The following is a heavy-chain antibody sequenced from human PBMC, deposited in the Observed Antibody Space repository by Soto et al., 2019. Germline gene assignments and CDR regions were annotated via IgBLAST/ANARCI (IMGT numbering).Heavy chain of an antibody. D-gene: IGHD2-15*01. CDR2: ISAYNGNT. CDR1: SYTFTSYG. V-gene: IGHV1-18*03. J-gene: IGHJ4*02. CDR3: ARNTPSYGTPHDY. Sequence: ASVKVSCKASSYTFTSYGISWVRQAPGQGLEWMGWISAYNGNTNYAQKLQGRVTMTTDTYTSTAYMELRSLRSDDMAVYYCARNTPSYGTPHDYWGQGTLVTVSS.